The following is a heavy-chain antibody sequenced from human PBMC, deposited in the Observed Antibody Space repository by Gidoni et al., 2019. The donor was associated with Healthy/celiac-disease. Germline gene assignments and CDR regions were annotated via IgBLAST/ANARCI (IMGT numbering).Heavy chain of an antibody. CDR2: IRSKAYGGTT. CDR3: TRDYSNMVRGVNLMDV. Sequence: EVQLVESGGGLVQPGRSLRLACTASGFTFGDYAMSWVRQAPGKGLEWVGFIRSKAYGGTTEYAASVKGRFTISRDDSKSIAYLQMNSLKTEDTAVYYCTRDYSNMVRGVNLMDVWGQGTTVTVSS. D-gene: IGHD3-10*01. V-gene: IGHV3-49*04. CDR1: GFTFGDYA. J-gene: IGHJ6*02.